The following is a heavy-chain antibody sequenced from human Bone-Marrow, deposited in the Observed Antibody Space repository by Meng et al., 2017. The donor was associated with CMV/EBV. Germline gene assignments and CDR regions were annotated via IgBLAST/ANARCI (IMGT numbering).Heavy chain of an antibody. V-gene: IGHV3-48*04. D-gene: IGHD3-3*01. CDR1: GFTFSSYS. Sequence: GESLKISCVASGFTFSSYSMNWVRQTPGKGLEWVSYISSSSSTKNYADSVKGRFTVSRDNAKNSLYLHMNSLTVEDTAMYYCVRSTIFGGVIWDYWVQGSPVTVSS. J-gene: IGHJ4*02. CDR2: ISSSSSTK. CDR3: VRSTIFGGVIWDY.